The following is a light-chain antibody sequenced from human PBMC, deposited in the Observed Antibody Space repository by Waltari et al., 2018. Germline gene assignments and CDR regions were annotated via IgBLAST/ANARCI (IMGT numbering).Light chain of an antibody. J-gene: IGKJ4*01. CDR3: QQRSTWPLT. Sequence: EIVLPQSPATLSLSPGERATLSCWASQNIGRHLAWYQQRPGQAPSLVIYDASNRATGIPARFSGSGSGTDFTLTISSLEPEDFAVYYCQQRSTWPLTFGGGTKVDIK. CDR1: QNIGRH. CDR2: DAS. V-gene: IGKV3-11*01.